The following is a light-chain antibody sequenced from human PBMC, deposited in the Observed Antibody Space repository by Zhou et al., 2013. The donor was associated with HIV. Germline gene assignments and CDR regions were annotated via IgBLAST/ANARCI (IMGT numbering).Light chain of an antibody. J-gene: IGKJ1*01. Sequence: DIQLTQSPSTLSASVGDRVSITCRASQNISNFWSGISRNQGKPLQLLIHKASSLESGVPSRFSGSGSGTEFTLTISDLQPDDFATYYCLQHKEFVWMFGQGTKVDIK. CDR2: KAS. CDR1: QNISN. CDR3: LQHKEFVWM. V-gene: IGKV1-5*03.